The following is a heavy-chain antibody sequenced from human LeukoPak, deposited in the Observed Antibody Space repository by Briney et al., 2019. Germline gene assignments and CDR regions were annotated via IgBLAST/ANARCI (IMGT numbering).Heavy chain of an antibody. D-gene: IGHD3-10*01. CDR1: GGSISGYY. CDR2: IYYNGNT. CDR3: ARHKSSGTYPLDY. J-gene: IGHJ4*02. Sequence: SETLSLTCTVSGGSISGYYWSWIRQLPGKGLEWIAYIYYNGNTNYNPSLKSRVTISVDTSKNQFSLELSSVTAADTAVYYCARHKSSGTYPLDYWGQGTLVTVSS. V-gene: IGHV4-59*08.